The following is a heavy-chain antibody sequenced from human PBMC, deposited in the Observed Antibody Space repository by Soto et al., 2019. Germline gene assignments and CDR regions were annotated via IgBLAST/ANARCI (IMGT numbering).Heavy chain of an antibody. CDR2: INSGSTSI. CDR3: ARLYSTSTVSRWFDP. V-gene: IGHV3-48*02. J-gene: IGHJ5*02. CDR1: GFIFSTYS. Sequence: VQLVESGGGLVQPGGSLRLSCAASGFIFSTYSMNWVRQAPGKGLEWISFINSGSTSIYYADSVRGRFTISRDNAAKSLFLQMNSLRDEDTAVYYCARLYSTSTVSRWFDPWGQGTLVTVSS. D-gene: IGHD6-13*01.